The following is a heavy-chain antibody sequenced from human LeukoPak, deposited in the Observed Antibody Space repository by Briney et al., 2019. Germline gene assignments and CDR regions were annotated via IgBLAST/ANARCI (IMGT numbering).Heavy chain of an antibody. Sequence: PGGSLRLSCAASGFTFSSYWMSWVRQAPGTGLEWVANIKQDGSEKYYVDSVKGRFTISRDNAKNSLYLQMNSLRAEDTAVYYCARVPGDCGGDCYSYYYYYMDVWGKGTTVTVSS. CDR3: ARVPGDCGGDCYSYYYYYMDV. CDR1: GFTFSSYW. V-gene: IGHV3-7*01. CDR2: IKQDGSEK. D-gene: IGHD2-21*01. J-gene: IGHJ6*03.